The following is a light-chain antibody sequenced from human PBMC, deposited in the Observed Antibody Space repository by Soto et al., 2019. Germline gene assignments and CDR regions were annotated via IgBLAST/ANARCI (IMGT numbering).Light chain of an antibody. CDR3: QQYNKWPYT. V-gene: IGKV3-15*01. J-gene: IGKJ2*01. Sequence: EMVMTQSPATLSVSPGERATLSCRASQGVSSNLAWYQQKPGQAPRLLIYGASTRATGIPARFSGSGSGAEFTLTISGLQSEDFAVYYCQQYNKWPYTFGQGTNLEIK. CDR2: GAS. CDR1: QGVSSN.